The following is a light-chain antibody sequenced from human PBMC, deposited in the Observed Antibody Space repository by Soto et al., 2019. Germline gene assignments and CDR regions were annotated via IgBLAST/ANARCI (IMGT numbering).Light chain of an antibody. V-gene: IGKV4-1*01. Sequence: TPSPDALAVSMGDRATINCKSSQSVLYSSNNKNYLAWYQQKPGQPPKLLIYWASTRESGVPDRFSGSGSGTDFTLTISSLQSEDVAVYYCQQYYSTPHPFGGGTKVDIK. CDR1: QSVLYSSNNKNY. CDR2: WAS. J-gene: IGKJ4*01. CDR3: QQYYSTPHP.